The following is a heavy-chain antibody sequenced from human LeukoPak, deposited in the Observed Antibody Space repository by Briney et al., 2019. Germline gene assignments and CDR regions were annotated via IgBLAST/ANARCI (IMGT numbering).Heavy chain of an antibody. J-gene: IGHJ3*02. CDR3: ARADDYYDSSGYYYAAFDI. D-gene: IGHD3-22*01. V-gene: IGHV1-18*01. Sequence: ASVKVSCKASGYTFTNYGISWVRQAPGQGLEWMGWISGYNGNTNYAQKLQGRVTMTTDTSTSTAYMELRSLRSDDTAVYYCARADDYYDSSGYYYAAFDIWGQGTMVTVSS. CDR1: GYTFTNYG. CDR2: ISGYNGNT.